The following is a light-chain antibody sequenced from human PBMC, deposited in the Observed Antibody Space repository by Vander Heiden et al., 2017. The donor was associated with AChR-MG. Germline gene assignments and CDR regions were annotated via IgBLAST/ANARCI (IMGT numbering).Light chain of an antibody. CDR3: QQDNTYSGT. Sequence: FQMTQPPSTLSASVGDRVTVTCRASQSISDWLAWYQQKPGKAPKLLIYKASSLESGVPSRFSGSGSGTEFTLTISSLQPDDFATYYCQQDNTYSGTFGQWTKVEIK. CDR1: QSISDW. CDR2: KAS. J-gene: IGKJ1*01. V-gene: IGKV1-5*03.